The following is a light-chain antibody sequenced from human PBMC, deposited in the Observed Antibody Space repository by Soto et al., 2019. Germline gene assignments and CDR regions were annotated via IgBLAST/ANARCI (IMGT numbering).Light chain of an antibody. CDR3: MQALQTPRT. J-gene: IGKJ2*01. V-gene: IGKV2-28*01. CDR2: LGS. Sequence: DIVMTQSPLSLPVTPGEPASISCRSSQSLLHSNGYNYLDWYLQKPGQSPQLLIYLGSNRASGVPDRVSGSGSGPDFTLKISRVEAEDVGVYYCMQALQTPRTFGQGTKLEIK. CDR1: QSLLHSNGYNY.